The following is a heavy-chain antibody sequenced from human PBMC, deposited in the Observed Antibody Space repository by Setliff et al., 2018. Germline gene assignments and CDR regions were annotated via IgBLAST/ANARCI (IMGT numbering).Heavy chain of an antibody. J-gene: IGHJ4*02. CDR3: ARRVSVTGKEFDS. CDR1: GFSFTTDW. Sequence: GESLKISCKGSGFSFTTDWIAWVRQKPGKGLEWVGIMFPANSDTRYSPSFEGQVTMSADNSINTAYLQWNSPKASDTAIYYCARRVSVTGKEFDSWGQGTLVTVSS. V-gene: IGHV5-51*01. D-gene: IGHD6-19*01. CDR2: MFPANSDT.